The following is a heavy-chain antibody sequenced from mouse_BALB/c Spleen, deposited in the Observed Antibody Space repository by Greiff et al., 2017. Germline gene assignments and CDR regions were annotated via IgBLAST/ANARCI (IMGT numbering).Heavy chain of an antibody. J-gene: IGHJ4*01. V-gene: IGHV1-7*01. CDR1: GYTFTSYW. Sequence: QVQLKQSGAELAKPGASVKMSCKASGYTFTSYWMHWVKQRPGQGLEWIGYINPSTGYTEYNQKFKDKATLTADKSSSTAYMQLSSLTSEDSAVYYCARGITTRESYAMDYWGQGTSVTVSS. D-gene: IGHD2-4*01. CDR2: INPSTGYT. CDR3: ARGITTRESYAMDY.